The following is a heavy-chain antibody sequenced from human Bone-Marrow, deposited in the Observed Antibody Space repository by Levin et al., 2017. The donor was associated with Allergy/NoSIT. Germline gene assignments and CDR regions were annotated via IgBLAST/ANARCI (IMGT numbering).Heavy chain of an antibody. Sequence: GGSPRLSCAVSGFSVSTNSMSWVRHSPGKGLEWISSKDVSGTTFYADSVRGRFTIARDTSKNMIFLQMNNLRPEDTAIYYCARSPVPRNWYFDVWGRGTPVTVSS. CDR2: KDVSGTT. V-gene: IGHV3-53*01. D-gene: IGHD2-2*01. CDR3: ARSPVPRNWYFDV. J-gene: IGHJ2*01. CDR1: GFSVSTNS.